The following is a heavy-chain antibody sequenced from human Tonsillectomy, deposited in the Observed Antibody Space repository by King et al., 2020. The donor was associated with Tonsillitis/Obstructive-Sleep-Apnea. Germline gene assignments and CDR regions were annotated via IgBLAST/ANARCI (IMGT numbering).Heavy chain of an antibody. Sequence: VQLVESGGGLVQPGGSLRLSCAASGFTFSSHWMHWVRQAPGKGLVWVARVNGDGSRISYAESVKDRFTISRDNDKNTLYLQMNSLRAEDTAVYYCARNRSDRLSPYVFQYWGQGPLVTVPS. CDR2: VNGDGSRI. CDR1: GFTFSSHW. CDR3: ARNRSDRLSPYVFQY. V-gene: IGHV3-74*01. J-gene: IGHJ1*01. D-gene: IGHD2-15*01.